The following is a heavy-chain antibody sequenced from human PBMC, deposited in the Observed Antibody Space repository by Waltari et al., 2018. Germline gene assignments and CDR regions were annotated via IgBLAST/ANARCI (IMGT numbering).Heavy chain of an antibody. CDR2: SCYSGGT. Sequence: QLQLQESGPGLVKPSETLSLTCTVSGGSISSSNYYWGWIRQPPGKGLEWIGCSCYSGGTYSNPSLKSRVTISVDTSKNQFYLKLNAVTAADTAVHYCARSGYYESSGYYWWFDPWGQGTLVTVSS. CDR1: GGSISSSNYY. CDR3: ARSGYYESSGYYWWFDP. D-gene: IGHD3-22*01. V-gene: IGHV4-39*01. J-gene: IGHJ5*02.